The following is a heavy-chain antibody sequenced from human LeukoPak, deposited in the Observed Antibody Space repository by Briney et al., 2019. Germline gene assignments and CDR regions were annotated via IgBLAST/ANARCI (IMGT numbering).Heavy chain of an antibody. J-gene: IGHJ4*02. V-gene: IGHV4-39*01. CDR2: IYYSGST. Sequence: SETLSLTCTVSGGSISSSSYYWGWIRQPPGKGLEWIGSIYYSGSTYYNPSLKSRVTISVDTSKNQFSLKLSSVTAADTAVYYCARWESGSYFDYWGQGTLVTVSS. CDR3: ARWESGSYFDY. CDR1: GGSISSSSYY. D-gene: IGHD1-26*01.